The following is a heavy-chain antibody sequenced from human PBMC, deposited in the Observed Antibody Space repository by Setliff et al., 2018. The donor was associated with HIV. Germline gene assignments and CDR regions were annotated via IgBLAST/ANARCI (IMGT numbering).Heavy chain of an antibody. CDR3: ARGVRDSGSYYEQYNFDY. CDR1: GGSFSGYY. V-gene: IGHV4-34*01. J-gene: IGHJ4*02. CDR2: ITDSGST. Sequence: SETLSLTCAVYGGSFSGYYWSWIRQPPGKGLEWIGEITDSGSTNYNPSLTSRVTMSVDTSKNQLSLKLSSVTAADTAVYYCARGVRDSGSYYEQYNFDYWGQGTLVTVS. D-gene: IGHD1-26*01.